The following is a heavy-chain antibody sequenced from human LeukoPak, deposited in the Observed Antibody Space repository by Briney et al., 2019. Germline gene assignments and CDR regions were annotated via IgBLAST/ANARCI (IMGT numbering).Heavy chain of an antibody. V-gene: IGHV4-38-2*02. J-gene: IGHJ4*02. Sequence: SETLSLTCTVSGYSVSSGYYWGWIRQPPGKGLEWIGSIYHSGSTYYNPSLKSRVTISVDTSKNQFSLKLSSVTAADTAVYYCARTPYSGSYYYFDYWGQGTLVTVSS. D-gene: IGHD1-26*01. CDR2: IYHSGST. CDR3: ARTPYSGSYYYFDY. CDR1: GYSVSSGYY.